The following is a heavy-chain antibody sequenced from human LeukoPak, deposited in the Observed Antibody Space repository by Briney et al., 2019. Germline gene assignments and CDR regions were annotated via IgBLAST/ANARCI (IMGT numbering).Heavy chain of an antibody. Sequence: GGSLRLSCAASGFTFSPHAMHWVRQAPGKGLKWVAVISSDGSDKYYADSVQGRFTISRDNSKNTLYLQMNSLRAEDTAVYYCARLHFSSSYYFDYWGQGTLVTVSS. CDR3: ARLHFSSSYYFDY. CDR1: GFTFSPHA. J-gene: IGHJ4*02. D-gene: IGHD6-13*01. V-gene: IGHV3-30-3*01. CDR2: ISSDGSDK.